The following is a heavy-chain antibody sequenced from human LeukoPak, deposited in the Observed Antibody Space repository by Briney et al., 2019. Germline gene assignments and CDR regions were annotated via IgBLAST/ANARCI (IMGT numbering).Heavy chain of an antibody. CDR2: ISYDGTNT. J-gene: IGHJ4*02. Sequence: GRSLTLSCAASGFTFSSYGVHWVRLAPGRGMGWVSIISYDGTNTYYADSVSGRFTISIDNSKNTLYLQMNSRRAGDTAVYYCTKVGPQWLVLDYWGQGNLGTVSS. CDR1: GFTFSSYG. V-gene: IGHV3-30*18. CDR3: TKVGPQWLVLDY. D-gene: IGHD6-19*01.